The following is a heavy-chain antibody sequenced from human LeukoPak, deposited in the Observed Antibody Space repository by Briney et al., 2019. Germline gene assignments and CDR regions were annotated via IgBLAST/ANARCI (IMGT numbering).Heavy chain of an antibody. J-gene: IGHJ4*02. V-gene: IGHV1-46*01. CDR2: INPSGGTT. CDR3: ARDLGVTGSDY. Sequence: ASVKVSCKASGYTFTSYYTHWVRQAPGQGLQWMGIINPSGGTTTYAQKFQGRVTMTRDTSTSTVYMELTSLRSEDTAVYYCARDLGVTGSDYWGQGNLVTVSS. D-gene: IGHD3-9*01. CDR1: GYTFTSYY.